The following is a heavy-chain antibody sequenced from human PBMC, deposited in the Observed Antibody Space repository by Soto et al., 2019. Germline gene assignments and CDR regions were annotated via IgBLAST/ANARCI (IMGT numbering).Heavy chain of an antibody. D-gene: IGHD3-10*01. V-gene: IGHV1-69*13. Sequence: SVKVSCKASGGTFSSYAISWVRQAPGQGLEWMGGIIPIFGTANYAQKFQGRVTTTADESTSTAYMELSSLRSEDTAVYYCARGALMVRGVIDYWGQGTLVTVAS. CDR1: GGTFSSYA. CDR2: IIPIFGTA. J-gene: IGHJ4*02. CDR3: ARGALMVRGVIDY.